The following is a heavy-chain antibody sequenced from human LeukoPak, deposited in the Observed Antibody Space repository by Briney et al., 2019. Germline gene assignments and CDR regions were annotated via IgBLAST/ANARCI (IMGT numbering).Heavy chain of an antibody. Sequence: GGSLRLSCAASGFTFSSYSMNWVRQAPGKGLEWVSSISSSSSYIYYADSEKGRFTISRDNAKNSLYLQMNNLRAEDTAVYYCAREVVYYYGMDVWGQGTTVTVSS. CDR3: AREVVYYYGMDV. J-gene: IGHJ6*02. CDR2: ISSSSSYI. V-gene: IGHV3-21*01. CDR1: GFTFSSYS.